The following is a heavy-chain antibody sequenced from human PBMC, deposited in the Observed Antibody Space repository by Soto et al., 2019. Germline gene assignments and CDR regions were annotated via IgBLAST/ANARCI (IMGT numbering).Heavy chain of an antibody. V-gene: IGHV1-2*02. Sequence: ASVKFSCKASGYTFTGYYMHWVRQAPGQGLEWMGWINPNSGGTNYAQKFQGRVTMTRDTSISTAYMELSRLRSDDTAVYYCARAGYYYNWFEPWGEGTLVTVSS. CDR3: ARAGYYYNWFEP. CDR1: GYTFTGYY. J-gene: IGHJ5*02. D-gene: IGHD3-22*01. CDR2: INPNSGGT.